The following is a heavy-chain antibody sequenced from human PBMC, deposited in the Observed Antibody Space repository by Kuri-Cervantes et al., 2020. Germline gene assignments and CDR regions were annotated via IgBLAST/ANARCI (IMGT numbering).Heavy chain of an antibody. CDR2: TTPFNGNT. CDR1: GYTFTYRY. D-gene: IGHD3-16*02. CDR3: ARYLLGIMITFGGVIVIRFDY. V-gene: IGHV1-45*02. Sequence: SVKVSCKASGYTFTYRYLHWVRQAPGQALEWMGWTTPFNGNTNYAQKFQDRVTITRDRSMSTAYMELSSLRSEDTAMYYCARYLLGIMITFGGVIVIRFDYWGQGTLVTVSS. J-gene: IGHJ4*02.